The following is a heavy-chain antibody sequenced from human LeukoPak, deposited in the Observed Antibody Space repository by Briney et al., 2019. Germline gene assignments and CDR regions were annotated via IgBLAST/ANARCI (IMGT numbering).Heavy chain of an antibody. Sequence: GASVKVSCKAPGYTFTSYAMHWVRQAPGQRLEWMGWINAGNGNTKYSQKFQGRVTITRDTSASTAYMELSSLRSEDTAVYYCARVSIPGDYEGYWGQGTLVTVSS. V-gene: IGHV1-3*01. D-gene: IGHD4-17*01. J-gene: IGHJ4*02. CDR2: INAGNGNT. CDR3: ARVSIPGDYEGY. CDR1: GYTFTSYA.